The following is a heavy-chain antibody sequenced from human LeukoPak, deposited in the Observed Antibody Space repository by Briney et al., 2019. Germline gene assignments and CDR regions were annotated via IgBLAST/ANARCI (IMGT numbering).Heavy chain of an antibody. Sequence: GGSLRLSCAASGFTFSSYEMNWVRHAPGKGLEGVSYISSSGSTIYSEDSVKGRFTISRENDKNSLYLQMNSLRAEDTAVYYCARTYSSGRYYFDYWGQGTLVTVSS. J-gene: IGHJ4*02. D-gene: IGHD6-19*01. CDR3: ARTYSSGRYYFDY. CDR2: ISSSGSTI. CDR1: GFTFSSYE. V-gene: IGHV3-48*03.